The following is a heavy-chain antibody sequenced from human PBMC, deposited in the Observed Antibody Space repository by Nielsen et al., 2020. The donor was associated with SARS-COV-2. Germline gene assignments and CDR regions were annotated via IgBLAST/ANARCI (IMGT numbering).Heavy chain of an antibody. CDR3: ANNRLGVAATFDN. CDR1: GFTFSRYA. V-gene: IGHV3-23*01. CDR2: ISVNGDYI. J-gene: IGHJ4*02. Sequence: GGSLRLSCAASGFTFSRYAMSWVRQAPGKGLEWVSAISVNGDYIYYADSVKGRFTISRDDSRNTLYLHMNSLRAEDTATYYCANNRLGVAATFDNWGQGTLVTVSS. D-gene: IGHD6-19*01.